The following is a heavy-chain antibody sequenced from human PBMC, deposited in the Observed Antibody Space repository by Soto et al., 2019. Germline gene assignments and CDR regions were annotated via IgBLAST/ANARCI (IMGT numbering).Heavy chain of an antibody. CDR2: ISAHNGNT. V-gene: IGHV1-18*01. D-gene: IGHD1-1*01. CDR3: ARGRYGDY. Sequence: QVHLVQSGAEVKKPGASVKVSCQGSGYAFTTYDITWVQQAPGQGLEWMGWISAHNGNTNYAQKLQGRVTVTRDTSTSTAYMELRSLRYDDTAVYYCARGRYGDYWGQGTLVSVSS. J-gene: IGHJ4*02. CDR1: GYAFTTYD.